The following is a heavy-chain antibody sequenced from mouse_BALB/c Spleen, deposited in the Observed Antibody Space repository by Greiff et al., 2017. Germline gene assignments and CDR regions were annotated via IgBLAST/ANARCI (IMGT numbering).Heavy chain of an antibody. CDR3: ARGNYDYFDY. CDR2: ISSGGST. CDR1: GFTFSSYA. Sequence: EVHLVESGGGLVKPGGSLKLSCAASGFTFSSYAMSWVRQTPEKRLAWVASISSGGSTYYPDSVKGRFTISRDNARNILYLRMSSLRSEDTAMYYCARGNYDYFDYWGQGTTLTVSS. J-gene: IGHJ2*01. V-gene: IGHV5-6-5*01. D-gene: IGHD2-4*01.